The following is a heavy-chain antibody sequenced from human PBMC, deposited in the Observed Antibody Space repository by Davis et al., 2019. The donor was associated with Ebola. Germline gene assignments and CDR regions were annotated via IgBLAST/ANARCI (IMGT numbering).Heavy chain of an antibody. J-gene: IGHJ6*02. Sequence: MPSETLSLTCAVSGGSISSGGYSWSWIRQPPGKGLEWIGYIYHSGSTNYNPSLKSRVTISVDTSKNQFSLKLSSVTAADTAVYYCARVKVAGTPRTRYYYYYGMDVWGQGTTVTVSS. CDR3: ARVKVAGTPRTRYYYYYGMDV. CDR2: IYHSGST. D-gene: IGHD6-19*01. V-gene: IGHV4-30-2*01. CDR1: GGSISSGGYS.